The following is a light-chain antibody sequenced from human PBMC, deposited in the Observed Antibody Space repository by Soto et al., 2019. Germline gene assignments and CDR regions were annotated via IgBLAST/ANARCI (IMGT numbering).Light chain of an antibody. V-gene: IGKV3-15*01. J-gene: IGKJ1*01. Sequence: SPASLSLTPRESATLSWRASQSVRSDLAWYQQNPGQASRFLIFGAFIRASGIPARFSGRGSGTDFTLTIPSLQYEDFAVYQCQQYNNWPSWTFAQVAKADI. CDR2: GAF. CDR3: QQYNNWPSWT. CDR1: QSVRSD.